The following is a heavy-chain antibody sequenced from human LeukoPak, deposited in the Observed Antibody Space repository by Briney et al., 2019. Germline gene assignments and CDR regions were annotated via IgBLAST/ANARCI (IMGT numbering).Heavy chain of an antibody. D-gene: IGHD5-24*01. CDR1: GFTFSSYA. Sequence: PGTSLRLSCAASGFTFSSYAIHWVRQAPGKGLEWVAVISFDGTDSFYADSVKGRFTISRDNSKNTLYLQMNSLRADDTAVYYCAMKAVPRPRLHDAFDFWGQGTVVSVSS. CDR3: AMKAVPRPRLHDAFDF. J-gene: IGHJ3*01. V-gene: IGHV3-30*04. CDR2: ISFDGTDS.